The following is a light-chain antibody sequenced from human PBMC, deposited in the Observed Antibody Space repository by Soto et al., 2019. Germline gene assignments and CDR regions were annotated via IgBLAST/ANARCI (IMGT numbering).Light chain of an antibody. V-gene: IGLV1-40*01. CDR2: GNN. J-gene: IGLJ2*01. CDR1: SSNIGAGYD. CDR3: QSYDSRLSAVV. Sequence: QPVLTQPPSVSGAPGQRVAISCTGSSSNIGAGYDVHWYQQLPGTAPKLLIYGNNNRPSGVPDRFSGSKSGTSASLAITGLQAEDEADYYCQSYDSRLSAVVFGGGTKLTVL.